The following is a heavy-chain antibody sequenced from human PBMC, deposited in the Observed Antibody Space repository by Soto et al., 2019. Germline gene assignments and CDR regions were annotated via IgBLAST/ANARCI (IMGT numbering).Heavy chain of an antibody. CDR3: AKLVVITTGVRDY. J-gene: IGHJ4*02. Sequence: PLRHPCAASGFTFSSYAMRRVRQAPGKGLEWVSAISGSGGSTYYADSVKGRFTISRDNSKNTLYLQMNSLRAEDTAVYYCAKLVVITTGVRDYWGQGTLVTVSS. D-gene: IGHD3-22*01. V-gene: IGHV3-23*01. CDR2: ISGSGGST. CDR1: GFTFSSYA.